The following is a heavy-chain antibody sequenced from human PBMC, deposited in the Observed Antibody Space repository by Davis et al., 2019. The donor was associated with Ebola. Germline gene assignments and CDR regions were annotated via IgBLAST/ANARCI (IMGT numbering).Heavy chain of an antibody. J-gene: IGHJ5*02. D-gene: IGHD6-19*01. CDR3: ARTIAVAGPGS. CDR1: GFTVSSNY. CDR2: ISSSSSYT. V-gene: IGHV3-11*06. Sequence: GGSLRLSCAASGFTVSSNYMSWVRQAPGKGLEWVSYISSSSSYTNYADSVKGRFTISRDNAKNSLYLQMNSLRAEDTAVYYCARTIAVAGPGSWGQGTLVTVSS.